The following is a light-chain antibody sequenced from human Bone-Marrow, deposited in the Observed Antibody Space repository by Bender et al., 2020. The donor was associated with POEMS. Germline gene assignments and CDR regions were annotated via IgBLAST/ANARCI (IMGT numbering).Light chain of an antibody. CDR2: GKD. CDR3: LSRDSRGNQWV. CDR1: SLRKYY. J-gene: IGLJ3*02. V-gene: IGLV3-19*01. Sequence: SSDLTQDPAVSVALGQTVRIACQGDSLRKYYTGWFQQKPGQAPILVSYGKDNRPSGIPDRFSGSGSGNTASLTITGAQAEDEADYYCLSRDSRGNQWVFGGGTKLIVL.